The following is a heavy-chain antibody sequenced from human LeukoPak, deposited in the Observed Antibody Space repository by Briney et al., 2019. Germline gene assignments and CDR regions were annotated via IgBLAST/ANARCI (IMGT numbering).Heavy chain of an antibody. CDR3: ASSVYAMSDY. V-gene: IGHV3-66*01. J-gene: IGHJ4*02. D-gene: IGHD2-8*01. Sequence: PGGSLRLSCEASGFTVSNNYMNWVRQAPGKGLEWVSVIYSGGTTYYADSVKGRFTISRDNSKNTLYLQMNSLRAEDTAVYYCASSVYAMSDYWGQGTLVTVSS. CDR1: GFTVSNNY. CDR2: IYSGGTT.